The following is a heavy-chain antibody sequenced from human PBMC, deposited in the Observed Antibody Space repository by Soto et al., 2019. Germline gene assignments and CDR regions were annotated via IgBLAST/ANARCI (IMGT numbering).Heavy chain of an antibody. J-gene: IGHJ4*02. CDR1: GASISSHY. D-gene: IGHD3-22*01. Sequence: PSETLSLTCTVSGASISSHYWSWIRQPPGKGLEWIGYIYYSGSTNYNPSLKSRITISLDTSKTQFSLKLSSVTAADTAVYYCARVPNYYDTSGYVYWGQGTLVTVSS. V-gene: IGHV4-59*08. CDR3: ARVPNYYDTSGYVY. CDR2: IYYSGST.